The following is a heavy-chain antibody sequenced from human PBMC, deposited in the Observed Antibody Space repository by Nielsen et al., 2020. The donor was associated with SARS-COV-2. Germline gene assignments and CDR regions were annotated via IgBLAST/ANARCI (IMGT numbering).Heavy chain of an antibody. CDR3: AKRYCSSTSCYRVYY. CDR1: GYTFSSYS. CDR2: ISGSGGST. Sequence: GGSLRLSCAGSGYTFSSYSMSWVRQAPGKGLEWVSAISGSGGSTYYADSVKGRFTISRDNSKNTLYLQMNSLRAEDTAVYYCAKRYCSSTSCYRVYYWGQGTLVTVSS. D-gene: IGHD2-2*01. V-gene: IGHV3-23*01. J-gene: IGHJ4*02.